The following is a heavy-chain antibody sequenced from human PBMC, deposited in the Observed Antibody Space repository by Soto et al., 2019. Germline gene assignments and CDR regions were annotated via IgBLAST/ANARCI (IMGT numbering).Heavy chain of an antibody. J-gene: IGHJ3*02. CDR2: INGVGGST. CDR3: AKDLRAARRFGSPAFDI. CDR1: GFTFSSYA. V-gene: IGHV3-23*01. Sequence: TGGSLRLSCAASGFTFSSYAMHWVRQAPGKGLEWVTAINGVGGSTNYADSVKGRFTISRDNTKNTLYLQMNSLRAEDTAVYYCAKDLRAARRFGSPAFDIWGQGTMVTVSS. D-gene: IGHD6-6*01.